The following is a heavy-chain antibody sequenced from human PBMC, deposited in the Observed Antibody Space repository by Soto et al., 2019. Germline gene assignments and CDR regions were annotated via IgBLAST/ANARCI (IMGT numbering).Heavy chain of an antibody. Sequence: ASLKVSCKASGYSFTSYYMHWVRQAPGQGLEWMGIINPSGGSTSYAQKFQGRVTMTRDTSTSTVYMELSSLRSEDTAVYYCARDSYYYYGSGSYYNAAPPGSYYYGMDVWGQGTTVTVSS. CDR3: ARDSYYYYGSGSYYNAAPPGSYYYGMDV. CDR2: INPSGGST. V-gene: IGHV1-46*01. D-gene: IGHD3-10*01. CDR1: GYSFTSYY. J-gene: IGHJ6*02.